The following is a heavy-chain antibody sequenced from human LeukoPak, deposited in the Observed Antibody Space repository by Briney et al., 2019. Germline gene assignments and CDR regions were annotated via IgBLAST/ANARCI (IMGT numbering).Heavy chain of an antibody. CDR2: ISSDGSGT. J-gene: IGHJ3*02. CDR3: ARGGSPPEALGDTFDI. Sequence: GGSLRLSCAASGFTFSSYWMHWVRRAPGKGLVWVSRISSDGSGTSYADSVKGRFTISRDNAKNTLYLQMNSLRAEDTAVYYCARGGSPPEALGDTFDIWGQGTMVTVSS. V-gene: IGHV3-74*01. D-gene: IGHD1-26*01. CDR1: GFTFSSYW.